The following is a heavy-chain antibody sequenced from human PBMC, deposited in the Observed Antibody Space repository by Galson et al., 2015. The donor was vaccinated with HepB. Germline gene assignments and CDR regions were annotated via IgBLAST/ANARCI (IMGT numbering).Heavy chain of an antibody. J-gene: IGHJ6*02. Sequence: SLRLSCAASGFTFSSYWMHWVRQAPGKGLVWVSRINSDGSSTSYADSVKGRFTISRDNAKNTLYLQMNSLRAEDTAVYYCARSYYYDSSGYPTIPSGMDVWGQGTTVTVSS. CDR1: GFTFSSYW. D-gene: IGHD3-22*01. CDR2: INSDGSST. CDR3: ARSYYYDSSGYPTIPSGMDV. V-gene: IGHV3-74*01.